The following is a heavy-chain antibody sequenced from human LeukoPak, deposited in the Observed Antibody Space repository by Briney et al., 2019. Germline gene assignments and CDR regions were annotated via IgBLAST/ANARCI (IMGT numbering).Heavy chain of an antibody. V-gene: IGHV4-59*01. CDR3: ARAGIAVAGDFDY. Sequence: SETLSLTCIVSGGSISSYYWSWIRQPPGKGLEWIGYIYYSGSTNYNPSLKSRVTISVDTSKNQFSLKLSSVTAADTAVYYCARAGIAVAGDFDYWGQGTLVTVSS. D-gene: IGHD6-19*01. CDR1: GGSISSYY. CDR2: IYYSGST. J-gene: IGHJ4*02.